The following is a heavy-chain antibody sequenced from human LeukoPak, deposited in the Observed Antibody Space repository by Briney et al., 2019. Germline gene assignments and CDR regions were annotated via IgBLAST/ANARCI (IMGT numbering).Heavy chain of an antibody. V-gene: IGHV1-69*06. Sequence: SVKVSCKASGGTLSSYAISWVRQAPGQGLEWMGGIIPIFGTANYAQKFQGRVTITADKSTSTAYMELSSLRSEDTAVYYCARGGVVPAAMIFSAFDYWGQGTLVTVSS. CDR2: IIPIFGTA. D-gene: IGHD2-2*01. CDR1: GGTLSSYA. CDR3: ARGGVVPAAMIFSAFDY. J-gene: IGHJ4*02.